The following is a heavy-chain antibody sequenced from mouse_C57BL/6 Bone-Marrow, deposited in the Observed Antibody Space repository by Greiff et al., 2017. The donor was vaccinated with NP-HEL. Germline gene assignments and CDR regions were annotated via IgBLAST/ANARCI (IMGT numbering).Heavy chain of an antibody. V-gene: IGHV1-36*01. J-gene: IGHJ1*03. D-gene: IGHD2-14*01. CDR3: ARVRWYFDV. Sequence: EVQLQQSGPVLVKPGPSVKISCKASGFTFTDYYLHGVKQSHGKSLEWIGLVYPYNGGISYNQKLKGKAKLIVDTSSSTAYMGLNSLSSEDSAVYYCARVRWYFDVWGTETTVTVSS. CDR1: GFTFTDYY. CDR2: VYPYNGGI.